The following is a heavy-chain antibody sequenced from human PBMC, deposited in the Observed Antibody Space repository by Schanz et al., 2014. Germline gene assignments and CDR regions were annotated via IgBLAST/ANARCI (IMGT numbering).Heavy chain of an antibody. V-gene: IGHV3-66*01. CDR2: IYSGIGA. Sequence: VQLVESGGGLVKPGGSLRLSCAVSGFTVSSNHMSWVRQAPGKGLEWVSVIYSGIGAYYADSVKDRFTVSRDNSKNTLYLQMNTLRAEDTAVYYCARDRGYCSGGSCLTFDSWGQGTLVTVSS. J-gene: IGHJ4*02. CDR3: ARDRGYCSGGSCLTFDS. CDR1: GFTVSSNH. D-gene: IGHD2-15*01.